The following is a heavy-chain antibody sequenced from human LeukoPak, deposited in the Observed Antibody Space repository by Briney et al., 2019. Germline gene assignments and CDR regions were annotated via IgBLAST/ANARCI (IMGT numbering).Heavy chain of an antibody. CDR1: GYTFSSYA. CDR3: ARGLNY. CDR2: ISYDGSNK. Sequence: GGSLRLSCAASGYTFSSYAMHWVRQAPGKGLEWVAVISYDGSNKYYADSVKGRFTISRDNSKNTLYLQMNSLRAEDTAVYYCARGLNYWGQGTLVTVSS. D-gene: IGHD3-16*01. V-gene: IGHV3-30-3*01. J-gene: IGHJ4*02.